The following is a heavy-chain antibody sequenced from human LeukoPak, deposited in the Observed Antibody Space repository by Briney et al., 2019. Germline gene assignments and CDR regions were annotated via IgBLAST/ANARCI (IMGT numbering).Heavy chain of an antibody. D-gene: IGHD1-26*01. CDR3: ALYSGSYTEYFQH. J-gene: IGHJ1*01. CDR2: INPNSGGT. CDR1: GYTFTGYY. Sequence: ASVKVSCKASGYTFTGYYMHWVRQAPGQGLEWMGWINPNSGGTNYAQKFQGRVTMTRDTSISTAYMELGRLRSDDTAVYYCALYSGSYTEYFQHWGQGTLVTVSS. V-gene: IGHV1-2*02.